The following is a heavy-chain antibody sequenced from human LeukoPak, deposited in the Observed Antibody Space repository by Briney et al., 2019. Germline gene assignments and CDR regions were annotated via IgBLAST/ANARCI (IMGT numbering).Heavy chain of an antibody. Sequence: ASVEVSCKASGYTFTSYDINWVRQATGQGLEWMGWMNPNSGSTGYAQKFQGRVTITRNTSISTAYMELSSLRSEDTAVYYCARGGGPGYYYYMDVWGKGTTVTVSS. V-gene: IGHV1-8*01. CDR1: GYTFTSYD. J-gene: IGHJ6*03. CDR2: MNPNSGST. CDR3: ARGGGPGYYYYMDV. D-gene: IGHD3-16*01.